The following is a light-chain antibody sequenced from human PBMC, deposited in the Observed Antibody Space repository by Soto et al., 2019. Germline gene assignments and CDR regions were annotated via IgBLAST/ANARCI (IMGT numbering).Light chain of an antibody. Sequence: EIVLTQSPATLSLSPGERATLSCRASQSVSSYLAWYQQKPGQAPRLLIYDASNRATGIPARFSGSGSGTDFTLTISSLEPEDFVVYYCQQPSNWPYTFGQGTKLEIK. CDR1: QSVSSY. V-gene: IGKV3-11*01. CDR2: DAS. J-gene: IGKJ2*01. CDR3: QQPSNWPYT.